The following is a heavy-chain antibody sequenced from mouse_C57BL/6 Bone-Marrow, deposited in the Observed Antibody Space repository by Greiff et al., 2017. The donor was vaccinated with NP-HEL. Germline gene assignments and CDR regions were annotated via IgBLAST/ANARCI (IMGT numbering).Heavy chain of an antibody. J-gene: IGHJ2*01. D-gene: IGHD1-1*01. CDR2: INPNNGGT. V-gene: IGHV1-22*01. Sequence: EVKLQESGPDLVKPGASVKMSCTASGYTFTDYNMHWVQQSHGKSLEWIGYINPNNGGTSYNHKFKVKATLTVNKSSSTAYMELRSQTSEDSAVYDCARGTTTVVAPDDWGQGTTLTVSS. CDR1: GYTFTDYN. CDR3: ARGTTTVVAPDD.